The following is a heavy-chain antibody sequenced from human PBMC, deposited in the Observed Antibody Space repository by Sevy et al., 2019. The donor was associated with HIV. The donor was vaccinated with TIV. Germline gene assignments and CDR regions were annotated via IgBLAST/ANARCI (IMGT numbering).Heavy chain of an antibody. CDR1: GFTFSSYA. Sequence: GGSLRLSCAASGFTFSSYAMTWVRQAPGKGLEWVSVISNSGGSTHYADSVKGRFTISRDNSKNTLYLQMNSLRGEDTAGYFCAKDRSGNYWETWDYWGQGTLVTVSS. J-gene: IGHJ4*02. V-gene: IGHV3-23*01. CDR3: AKDRSGNYWETWDY. D-gene: IGHD1-26*01. CDR2: ISNSGGST.